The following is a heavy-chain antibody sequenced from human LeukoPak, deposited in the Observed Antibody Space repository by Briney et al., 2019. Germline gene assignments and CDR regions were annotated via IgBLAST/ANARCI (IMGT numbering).Heavy chain of an antibody. D-gene: IGHD1-26*01. CDR1: GGSISSYY. CDR3: ARDLGATGDY. Sequence: SETLSLTCTVSGGSISSYYWSWIRQPPGKGLEWIGYIYYNGSTNYNPSLKSRVTISVDTSKNQFSLKLSSVTAADTAVYYCARDLGATGDYWGQGTLVTVSS. CDR2: IYYNGST. V-gene: IGHV4-59*01. J-gene: IGHJ4*02.